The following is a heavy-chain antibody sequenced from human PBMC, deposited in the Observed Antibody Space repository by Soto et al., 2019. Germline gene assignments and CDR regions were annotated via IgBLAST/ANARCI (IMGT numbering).Heavy chain of an antibody. CDR1: GGSISSSDYY. J-gene: IGHJ4*02. CDR2: IYYSGTT. CDR3: ARQARGATWADFDY. D-gene: IGHD1-26*01. V-gene: IGHV4-39*01. Sequence: QLQLQESGPGLVKPSETLSLTCTVSGGSISSSDYYWGWIRQPPGKGLEWIGSIYYSGTTFYDPSLKSRLCMSVETSKNQFSLRLSSVTAADPAVYYCARQARGATWADFDYWGQGTLVTVSS.